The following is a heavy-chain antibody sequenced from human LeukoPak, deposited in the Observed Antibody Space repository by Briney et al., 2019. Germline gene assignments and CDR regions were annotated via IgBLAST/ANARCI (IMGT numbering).Heavy chain of an antibody. D-gene: IGHD4-17*01. CDR2: IRSKAYGGTT. V-gene: IGHV3-49*04. Sequence: GGSLRLSCTASGFTFGDYAMSWARQAPGKGLEWVGFIRSKAYGGTTEYAASVKGRFTISRDDSKSIAYLQMNSLKTEDTAVYYCTRAGNDYGAYIDYWGQGTLVTVSS. J-gene: IGHJ4*02. CDR1: GFTFGDYA. CDR3: TRAGNDYGAYIDY.